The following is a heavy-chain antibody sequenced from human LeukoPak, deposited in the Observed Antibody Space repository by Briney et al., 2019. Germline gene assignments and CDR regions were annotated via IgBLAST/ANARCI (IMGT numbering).Heavy chain of an antibody. J-gene: IGHJ5*02. D-gene: IGHD2-2*01. CDR3: ARDPSNQLPSWFDP. CDR2: INPNSGGT. V-gene: IGHV1-2*02. Sequence: APVKVSCKASGYTFTGYYMHWVRQAPGQGLEWMGWINPNSGGTNYAQKFQGRVTMTRDTSISTAYMELSRLRSDDTAVYYCARDPSNQLPSWFDPWGQGTLVTVSS. CDR1: GYTFTGYY.